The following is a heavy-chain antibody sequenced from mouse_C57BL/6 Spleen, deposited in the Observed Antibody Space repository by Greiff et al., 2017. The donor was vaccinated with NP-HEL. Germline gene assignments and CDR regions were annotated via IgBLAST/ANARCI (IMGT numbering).Heavy chain of an antibody. V-gene: IGHV5-17*01. Sequence: EVQRVESGGGLVKPGGSLKLSCAASGFTFSDYGMHWVRQAPEKGLEWVAYISSGSSTIYYADTVKGRFTISRDNAKNTLFLQMTSLRSEDTAMYYCAGGGWLPAMDYWGQGTSVTVSS. D-gene: IGHD2-3*01. CDR2: ISSGSSTI. CDR1: GFTFSDYG. CDR3: AGGGWLPAMDY. J-gene: IGHJ4*01.